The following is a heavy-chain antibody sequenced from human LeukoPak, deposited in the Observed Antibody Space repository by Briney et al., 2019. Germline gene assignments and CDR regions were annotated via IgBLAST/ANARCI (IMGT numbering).Heavy chain of an antibody. CDR3: ARAPIVGATSLRHYYMDV. J-gene: IGHJ6*03. D-gene: IGHD1-26*01. V-gene: IGHV3-20*04. Sequence: GGSLRLSCEASGFTFTNAWMNWVRQAPGKGLEWVSGINWNGGSTGYADSVKGRFTISRDNAKNSLYLQMNSLRAEDTALYYCARAPIVGATSLRHYYMDVWGKGTTVTVSS. CDR1: GFTFTNAW. CDR2: INWNGGST.